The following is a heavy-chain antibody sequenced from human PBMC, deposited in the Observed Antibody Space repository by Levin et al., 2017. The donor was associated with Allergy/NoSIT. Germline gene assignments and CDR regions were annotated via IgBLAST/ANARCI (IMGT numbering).Heavy chain of an antibody. J-gene: IGHJ6*02. CDR2: ITRSGDTT. Sequence: AGESLKISCAASGFTFSTYGMSWVRQSPGKGLEWVSAITRSGDTTYYADSVKGRFTISRDNSKNTQYLQMSSLRTEDTALYYCARTLCDRTNCYFGPAYGMGVWGQGTTVTVSS. CDR3: ARTLCDRTNCYFGPAYGMGV. D-gene: IGHD2-2*01. V-gene: IGHV3-23*01. CDR1: GFTFSTYG.